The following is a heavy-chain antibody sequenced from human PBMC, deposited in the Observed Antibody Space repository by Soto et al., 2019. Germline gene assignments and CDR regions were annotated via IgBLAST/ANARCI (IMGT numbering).Heavy chain of an antibody. CDR2: IYYSGDT. J-gene: IGHJ6*02. CDR1: GGSISSDSFY. D-gene: IGHD2-15*01. V-gene: IGHV4-39*01. CDR3: ARNQPQRYCSGGTCRPAYGMDV. Sequence: QLQESGPGLVKSSETLSLTCTVSGGSISSDSFYWAWIRQPPGKGLEWIGIIYYSGDTYYNPSLAGRLTMSVDTSNQFSLTLRSVTAADTALYYCARNQPQRYCSGGTCRPAYGMDVWGRGTTVIVSS.